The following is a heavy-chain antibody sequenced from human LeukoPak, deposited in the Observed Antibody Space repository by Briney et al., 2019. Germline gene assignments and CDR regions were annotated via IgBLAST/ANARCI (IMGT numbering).Heavy chain of an antibody. CDR3: AREHLGSGYDQRDAFDI. J-gene: IGHJ3*02. CDR1: GYTFTSYY. V-gene: IGHV1-2*06. CDR2: INPNSGGT. Sequence: ASVKVSCKASGYTFTSYYMHWVRQAPGQGLEWMGRINPNSGGTNYAQKFQGRVTMTRDTSISTAYMELSRLRSDDTAVYYCAREHLGSGYDQRDAFDIWGQGTMVTVSS. D-gene: IGHD5-12*01.